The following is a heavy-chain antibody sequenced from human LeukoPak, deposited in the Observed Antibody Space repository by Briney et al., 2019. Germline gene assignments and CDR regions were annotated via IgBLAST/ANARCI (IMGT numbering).Heavy chain of an antibody. CDR3: ARHYLGATSAIDY. V-gene: IGHV5-51*01. Sequence: GESLKTSCKGSRYSFTNYWIGWVRQMPGKGLEWMGIIYPGDSDTRYSPSFQGQVTISADKSISTAYLQWSSLKASDTAMYYCARHYLGATSAIDYWGQGTLVTVSS. CDR1: RYSFTNYW. CDR2: IYPGDSDT. J-gene: IGHJ4*02. D-gene: IGHD1-26*01.